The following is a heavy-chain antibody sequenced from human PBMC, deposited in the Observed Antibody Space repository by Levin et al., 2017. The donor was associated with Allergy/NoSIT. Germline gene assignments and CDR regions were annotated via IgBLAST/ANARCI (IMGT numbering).Heavy chain of an antibody. V-gene: IGHV1-2*06. CDR3: ASGDCSGGSCDTHLYYYYMDV. J-gene: IGHJ6*03. CDR1: GYTFTGYY. Sequence: ASVKVSCKASGYTFTGYYMHWVRQAPGQGLEWMGRINPNSGGTNYAQKFQGRVTMTRDTSISTAYMELSRLRSDDTAVYYCASGDCSGGSCDTHLYYYYMDVWGKGTTVTVSS. D-gene: IGHD2-15*01. CDR2: INPNSGGT.